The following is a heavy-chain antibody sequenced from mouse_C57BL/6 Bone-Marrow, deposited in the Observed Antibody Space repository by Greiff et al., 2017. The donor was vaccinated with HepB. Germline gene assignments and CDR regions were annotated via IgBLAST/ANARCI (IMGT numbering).Heavy chain of an antibody. CDR2: ISDGGSYT. D-gene: IGHD2-1*01. Sequence: EVQGVESGGGLVKPGGSLKLSCAASGFTFSSYAMSWVRQTPEKRLEWVATISDGGSYTYYPDNVKGRFTISRDNAKNNLYLQMSHLKSEDTAMYYCARVGYYGNWYFDVWGTGTTVTVSS. CDR3: ARVGYYGNWYFDV. J-gene: IGHJ1*03. V-gene: IGHV5-4*01. CDR1: GFTFSSYA.